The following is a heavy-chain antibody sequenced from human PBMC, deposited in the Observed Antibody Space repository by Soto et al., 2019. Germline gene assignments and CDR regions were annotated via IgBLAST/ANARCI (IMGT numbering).Heavy chain of an antibody. D-gene: IGHD3-22*01. Sequence: EVQLVESGGGLVQPGGSLRLSCAASGFTVSSNYMSWVRQAPGKGLEWVSVIYSGGSTYYADSVKGRFTISRHNSKNTLYLQMNSLRAEDTAVYYGARGFRSISSAYYYDYYMDVWGKGTMVTVSS. J-gene: IGHJ6*03. CDR1: GFTVSSNY. CDR2: IYSGGST. V-gene: IGHV3-53*04. CDR3: ARGFRSISSAYYYDYYMDV.